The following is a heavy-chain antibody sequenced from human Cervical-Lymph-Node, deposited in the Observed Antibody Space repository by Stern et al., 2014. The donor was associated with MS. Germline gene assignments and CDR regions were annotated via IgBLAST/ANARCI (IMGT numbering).Heavy chain of an antibody. J-gene: IGHJ6*02. CDR3: ARERDYGQYYYYGMDV. D-gene: IGHD4-17*01. Sequence: EVQLVESGGGLLQPGGSVRLSCAASGFTFSDYWMHWVRQAPGKVLVCVARITSDETTREYADSVKGRFTISRDVAKTTLYLQINSLRAEDTAVYYCARERDYGQYYYYGMDVWGQGTTVTVSS. V-gene: IGHV3-74*03. CDR2: ITSDETTR. CDR1: GFTFSDYW.